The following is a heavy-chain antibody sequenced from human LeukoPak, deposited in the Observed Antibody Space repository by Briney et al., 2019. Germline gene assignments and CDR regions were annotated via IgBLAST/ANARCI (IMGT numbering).Heavy chain of an antibody. CDR2: ISYDGST. CDR3: AKGIGELRMGNYYYYGMDV. CDR1: GISLSSLW. Sequence: GGSLRLSCAASGISLSSLWMNWVRQAPGKGLEWVAVISYDGSTYADSVKGRFTISRDNSKNTLYLQMNSLRAEDTAMYYCAKGIGELRMGNYYYYGMDVWGQGTTVTVSS. D-gene: IGHD3-10*01. V-gene: IGHV3-30*18. J-gene: IGHJ6*02.